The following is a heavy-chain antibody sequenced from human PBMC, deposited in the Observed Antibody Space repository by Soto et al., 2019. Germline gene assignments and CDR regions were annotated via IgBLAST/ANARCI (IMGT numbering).Heavy chain of an antibody. V-gene: IGHV3-74*01. CDR2: IKRDGSTT. CDR3: ARGAINYYYGDV. J-gene: IGHJ6*03. CDR1: GFTFSDYW. Sequence: EVQLVESGGGLVQPGGSLRLSCAASGFTFSDYWMHWVRQAPGKGLEWVSRIKRDGSTTNYADSVKGRFTISRDNAKNTRYWEMNSLRVEETTDYYSARGAINYYYGDVWGKGTKVTVSS.